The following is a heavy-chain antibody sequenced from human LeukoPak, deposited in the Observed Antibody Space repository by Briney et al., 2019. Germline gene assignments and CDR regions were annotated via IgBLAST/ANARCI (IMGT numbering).Heavy chain of an antibody. Sequence: GESLKISCKGSGYSFTSYWIGWVRQMPGKGLEWMGIIYLVDSDTRYSPSFQGQVTISADKSISTAYLQWSSLKASDTAMYYCARAKRWLQSELDYWGQGTLVTVSS. J-gene: IGHJ4*02. CDR1: GYSFTSYW. D-gene: IGHD5-24*01. CDR2: IYLVDSDT. V-gene: IGHV5-51*01. CDR3: ARAKRWLQSELDY.